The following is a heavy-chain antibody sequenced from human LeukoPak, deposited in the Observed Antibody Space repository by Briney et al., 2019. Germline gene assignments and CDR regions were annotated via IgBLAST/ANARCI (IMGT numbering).Heavy chain of an antibody. D-gene: IGHD3-22*01. J-gene: IGHJ4*02. CDR2: ISGSGGST. CDR3: AKDPNRYYYDSSGYFDF. Sequence: QPGGSLRLSCAASGFTFSSYSMNWVRQAPGKGLEWVSAISGSGGSTYYADSVKGRFTISRDNSKNTLYLQMNSLRAEDTAVYYCAKDPNRYYYDSSGYFDFWGQGTLVTVSS. CDR1: GFTFSSYS. V-gene: IGHV3-23*01.